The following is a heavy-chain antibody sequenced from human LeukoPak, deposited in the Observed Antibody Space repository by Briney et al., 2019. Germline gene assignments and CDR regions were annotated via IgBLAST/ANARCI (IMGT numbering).Heavy chain of an antibody. D-gene: IGHD1-26*01. CDR3: ARTIVGALSDAFDI. CDR1: GYTFTGYY. J-gene: IGHJ3*02. V-gene: IGHV1-2*02. CDR2: INPNSGGT. Sequence: ASVKVSCKASGYTFTGYYMHCVRQAPGQGLEWMGWINPNSGGTNYAQKFQGRVTMTRDTSISTAYMELSRLRSDDTAVYYCARTIVGALSDAFDIWGQGAMVTVSS.